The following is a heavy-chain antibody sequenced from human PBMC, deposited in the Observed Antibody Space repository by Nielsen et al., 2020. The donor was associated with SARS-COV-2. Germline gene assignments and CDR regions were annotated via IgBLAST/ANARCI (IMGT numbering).Heavy chain of an antibody. V-gene: IGHV3-33*01. Sequence: GESLKISCAASGFTFSSYGMHWVRQAPGKGLERVAVIWYDGSNKYYADSVKGRFTISRDNSKNTLYLQMNSLRAEDTAVYYCARDSIGDNWYFDLWGRGTLVTVSS. J-gene: IGHJ2*01. CDR1: GFTFSSYG. D-gene: IGHD3-10*01. CDR2: IWYDGSNK. CDR3: ARDSIGDNWYFDL.